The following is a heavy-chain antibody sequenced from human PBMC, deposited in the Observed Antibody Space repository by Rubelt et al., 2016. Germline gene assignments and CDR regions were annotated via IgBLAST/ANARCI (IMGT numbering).Heavy chain of an antibody. V-gene: IGHV3-74*02. CDR2: INSDGSST. Sequence: EVQLVESGGGLVQPGGSLRLSCAASGFTFSSYAMSWVRQAPGKGLVWVSRINSDGSSTSYADSVKGRFTISGDNAKNTLYLQMNSLRAEDTAVYYCASLGPITIYRGGNYGMDVWGQGTTVTVSS. D-gene: IGHD3-3*01. CDR1: GFTFSSYA. J-gene: IGHJ6*02. CDR3: ASLGPITIYRGGNYGMDV.